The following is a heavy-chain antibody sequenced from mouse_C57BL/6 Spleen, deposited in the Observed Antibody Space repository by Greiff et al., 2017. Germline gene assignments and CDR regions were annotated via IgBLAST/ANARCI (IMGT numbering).Heavy chain of an antibody. J-gene: IGHJ2*01. V-gene: IGHV1-55*01. D-gene: IGHD4-1*02. Sequence: ESGAELVKPGASVKMSCKASGYTFTSYWITWVKQRPGQGLEWIGDTYPGSGSTNYNEKFKSKATLTVDTSSSTAYMQLSSLTSEDSAVYYCARPTGTLFFDYWGQGTTLTVSS. CDR2: TYPGSGST. CDR1: GYTFTSYW. CDR3: ARPTGTLFFDY.